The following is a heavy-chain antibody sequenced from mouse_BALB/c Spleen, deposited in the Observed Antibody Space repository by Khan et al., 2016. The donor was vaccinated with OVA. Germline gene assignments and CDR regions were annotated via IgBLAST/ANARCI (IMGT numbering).Heavy chain of an antibody. J-gene: IGHJ1*01. V-gene: IGHV5-12-1*01. CDR2: INSGGDTT. CDR1: GFTFSSYD. Sequence: EVQLVESGGGLVKPGESPKLSCTASGFTFSSYDMSWVRQTPEKRLEWVAYINSGGDTTYSPDTVKGRFTISRDNAKNTLYLQMSSLKSEDTAIYYCTRRPGYFDVWGAGTTVTVSS. CDR3: TRRPGYFDV.